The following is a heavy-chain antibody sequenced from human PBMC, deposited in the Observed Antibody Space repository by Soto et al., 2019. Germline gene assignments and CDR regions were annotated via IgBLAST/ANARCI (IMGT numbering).Heavy chain of an antibody. CDR1: GGSISSSSYY. J-gene: IGHJ5*02. CDR3: ARLDYGSGSYYLDP. D-gene: IGHD3-10*01. V-gene: IGHV4-39*01. CDR2: IYYSGST. Sequence: SETLSLTCTVSGGSISSSSYYWGWIRQPPGKGLEWIGSIYYSGSTYYNPSLKSRVTISVDTSKNQFSLKLSSVTAADTAVYYCARLDYGSGSYYLDPWGRGTLVTVSS.